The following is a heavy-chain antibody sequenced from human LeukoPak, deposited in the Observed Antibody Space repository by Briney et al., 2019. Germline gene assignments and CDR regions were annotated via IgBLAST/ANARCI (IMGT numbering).Heavy chain of an antibody. D-gene: IGHD2-2*03. CDR2: ISNDGSKK. CDR3: AKDGYCSSTSCYPNHFDS. V-gene: IGHV3-30*18. CDR1: GFTFSPYA. J-gene: IGHJ4*02. Sequence: GRSLRLSCAAPGFTFSPYAMHWVRQAPGKGLEWVAHISNDGSKKYYADSVKGRFTISRDNSKNTLDLQMNSLRAEDTAVYYCAKDGYCSSTSCYPNHFDSWGQGTLVTVSS.